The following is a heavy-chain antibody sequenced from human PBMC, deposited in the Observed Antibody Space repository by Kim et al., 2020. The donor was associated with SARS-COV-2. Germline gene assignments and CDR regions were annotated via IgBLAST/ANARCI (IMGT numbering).Heavy chain of an antibody. Sequence: SETLSLTCAVYGGSFSDYNWSWIRQPPGKGLEWIGEINHSGSTSHSPSLKSRVTISVDTSSQVSLRLKSMTAADTAVYYCARGRAGVVPAPVLGLGPYYDYYALDVWGQGTAVAVSS. CDR2: INHSGST. D-gene: IGHD2-2*02. J-gene: IGHJ6*02. CDR1: GGSFSDYN. V-gene: IGHV4-34*01. CDR3: ARGRAGVVPAPVLGLGPYYDYYALDV.